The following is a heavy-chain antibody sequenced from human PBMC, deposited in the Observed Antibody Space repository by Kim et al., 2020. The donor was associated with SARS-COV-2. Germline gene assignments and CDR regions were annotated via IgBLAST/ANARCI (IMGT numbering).Heavy chain of an antibody. J-gene: IGHJ4*02. V-gene: IGHV3-21*01. Sequence: GGSLRLSCAASGFTFSSYSMNWVRQAPGKGLEWVSSISSSSSYIYYADSVKGRFTISRDNAKNSLYLQMNSLRAEDTAVYYCARGSRGAGAVRNFDYWGQGTLVTVSS. CDR3: ARGSRGAGAVRNFDY. D-gene: IGHD6-13*01. CDR2: ISSSSSYI. CDR1: GFTFSSYS.